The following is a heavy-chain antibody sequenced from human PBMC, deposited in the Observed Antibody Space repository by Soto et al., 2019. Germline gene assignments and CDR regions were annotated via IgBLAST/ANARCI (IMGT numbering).Heavy chain of an antibody. J-gene: IGHJ5*02. V-gene: IGHV4-31*11. D-gene: IGHD3-22*01. CDR2: IYYNGRP. CDR3: ARVLRDYDSSGYFYVPNWFDP. CDR1: GGSISSGGYS. Sequence: PSETLSLTCAVSGGSISSGGYSWSWIRQHPGKGLEWIGNIYYNGRPYYNPSLKSRVTISLDTSKNQFSLRLSSVTAADTAVYFCARVLRDYDSSGYFYVPNWFDPWGQGTLVTVSS.